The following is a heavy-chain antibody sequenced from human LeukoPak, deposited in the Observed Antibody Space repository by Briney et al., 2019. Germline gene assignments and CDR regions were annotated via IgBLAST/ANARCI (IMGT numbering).Heavy chain of an antibody. Sequence: GASVKVSCKASGYTFTSYYMHWVRQAPGQGLEWMGIINPSGGSTSYAQKFQGRVTMTRDTSTSTVYMELSSLRSEDTAVYYCARVSRSWYDLWGNFDYWGQGTLVTVSS. D-gene: IGHD6-13*01. CDR1: GYTFTSYY. CDR2: INPSGGST. J-gene: IGHJ4*02. V-gene: IGHV1-46*01. CDR3: ARVSRSWYDLWGNFDY.